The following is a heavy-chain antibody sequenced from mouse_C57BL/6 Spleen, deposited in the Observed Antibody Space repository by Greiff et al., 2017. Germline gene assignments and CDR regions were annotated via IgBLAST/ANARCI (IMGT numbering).Heavy chain of an antibody. Sequence: QVQLQQPGAELVKPGASVKMSCKASGYTFTSYWITWVKQRPGQGLEWIGDIYPDSGSTNYNEKFKSKATLTVDTSSSTAYMQLSSLPSEDSAVYYGARKGKLQHYYMDYWGKGTSVTVSS. D-gene: IGHD1-1*01. CDR2: IYPDSGST. V-gene: IGHV1-55*01. CDR1: GYTFTSYW. CDR3: ARKGKLQHYYMDY. J-gene: IGHJ4*01.